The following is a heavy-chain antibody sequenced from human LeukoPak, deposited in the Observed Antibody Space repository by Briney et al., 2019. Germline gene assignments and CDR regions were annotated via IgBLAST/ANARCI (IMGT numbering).Heavy chain of an antibody. CDR1: GFIFSDSG. CDR3: AKDTRTISCLHY. Sequence: PGGSLRLSCAASGFIFSDSGMSWVRQAPGKGLEWVSSIGSTGAYTYCTDSVKGRFTISRDNSKNTLYLQMNSLSAEDTAVYYCAKDTRTISCLHYWGQGTLVTVSS. CDR2: IGSTGAYT. J-gene: IGHJ4*02. D-gene: IGHD5-24*01. V-gene: IGHV3-23*01.